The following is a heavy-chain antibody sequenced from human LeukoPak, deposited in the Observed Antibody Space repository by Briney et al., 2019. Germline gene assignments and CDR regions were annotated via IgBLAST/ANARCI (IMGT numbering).Heavy chain of an antibody. J-gene: IGHJ4*02. V-gene: IGHV4-59*08. CDR1: GGSISSYY. CDR3: ARLSSSGWYLRY. D-gene: IGHD6-19*01. CDR2: IYYSGST. Sequence: VKPSETLSLTCTVSGGSISSYYWRWIRQPPGKGLEWIGYIYYSGSTSYNPSLKSRVAISVDTSKSQFSLKLSSVTAADTAVYYCARLSSSGWYLRYWGQGTLVTVSS.